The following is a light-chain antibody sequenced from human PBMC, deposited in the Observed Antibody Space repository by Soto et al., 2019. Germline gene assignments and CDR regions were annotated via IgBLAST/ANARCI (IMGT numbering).Light chain of an antibody. CDR2: AAS. Sequence: DIQMTQAPSSLSASVGDRVTLTCRASQSVAGYLNWYQQKPGGAPHLLIYAASTLQSGVPSRLSGSGSGTDFKLTISSLQPEDVATYYCQQSYTSSWTFGPGTKVDIK. CDR1: QSVAGY. V-gene: IGKV1-39*01. CDR3: QQSYTSSWT. J-gene: IGKJ1*01.